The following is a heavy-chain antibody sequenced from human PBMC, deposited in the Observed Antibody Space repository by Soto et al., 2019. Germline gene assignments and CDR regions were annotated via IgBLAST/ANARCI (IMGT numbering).Heavy chain of an antibody. J-gene: IGHJ4*02. Sequence: QVQLVQSGAEVKKPASSVKVSCKASGGTFTSYAISWVRQAPGQGLEWMGGIIPIFGTAHYVQKFQGRVTLTADESTSTVYMELSSLRSEDTAVYYCAREGPGYDFDYWGQGTLVTVSS. CDR1: GGTFTSYA. CDR2: IIPIFGTA. V-gene: IGHV1-69*12. CDR3: AREGPGYDFDY. D-gene: IGHD5-12*01.